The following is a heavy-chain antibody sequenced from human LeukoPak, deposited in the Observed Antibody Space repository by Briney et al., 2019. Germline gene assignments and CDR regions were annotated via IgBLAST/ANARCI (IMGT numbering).Heavy chain of an antibody. CDR1: GFTFSSYA. CDR3: ARAQWLVNPRFDY. CDR2: ISYDGSNK. J-gene: IGHJ4*02. Sequence: GGSLRLSCAASGFTFSSYAMHWVRQAPGKGLEWVAVISYDGSNKYYADSVKGRFTISRDNSKNTLYLQMNSLRAEDTAVYYCARAQWLVNPRFDYWGQGTLVTVSS. D-gene: IGHD6-19*01. V-gene: IGHV3-30*04.